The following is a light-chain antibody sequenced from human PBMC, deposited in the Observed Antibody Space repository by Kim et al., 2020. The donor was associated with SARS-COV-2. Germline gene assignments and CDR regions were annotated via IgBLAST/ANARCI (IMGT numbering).Light chain of an antibody. J-gene: IGLJ3*02. CDR3: SSYTTISTWV. V-gene: IGLV2-14*03. CDR1: SSAVGARNYNY. CDR2: HVN. Sequence: SITISCPGTSSAVGARNYNYVSWYQQLPDKAPKLIIHHVNQRPSGVSGRFSGSTSGNAASLTISGLQAEDEADYYCSSYTTISTWVFGGGTQLTVL.